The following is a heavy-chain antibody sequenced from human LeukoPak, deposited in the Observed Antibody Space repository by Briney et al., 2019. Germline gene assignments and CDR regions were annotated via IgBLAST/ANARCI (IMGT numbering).Heavy chain of an antibody. CDR1: GFPFNSYG. CDR3: ARGVEPLAANTLAY. V-gene: IGHV3-30*02. Sequence: PGGSLRLSCAASGFPFNSYGMHWVRQAPGKGLEWVAFIRNDGGNKYSADSVKGRFTISRDNSKNTLYLQMNSLRPEDTAVYYCARGVEPLAANTLAYWGQGTLVTVSS. J-gene: IGHJ4*02. D-gene: IGHD1-14*01. CDR2: IRNDGGNK.